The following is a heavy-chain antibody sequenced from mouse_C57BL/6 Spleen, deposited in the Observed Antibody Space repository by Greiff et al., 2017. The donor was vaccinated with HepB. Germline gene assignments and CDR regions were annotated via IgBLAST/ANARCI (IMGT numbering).Heavy chain of an antibody. CDR3: ARKLGGLHFDY. Sequence: QVQLQHPGAELVRPGSSVKLSCKASGYTFTSYWMDWVKQRPGQGLEWIGNIYPSDSETHYNQKFKDKATLTVDKSSSTAYMQLSSLTSEDSAVYYCARKLGGLHFDYWGQGTTLTVSS. J-gene: IGHJ2*01. D-gene: IGHD1-1*02. CDR2: IYPSDSET. CDR1: GYTFTSYW. V-gene: IGHV1-61*01.